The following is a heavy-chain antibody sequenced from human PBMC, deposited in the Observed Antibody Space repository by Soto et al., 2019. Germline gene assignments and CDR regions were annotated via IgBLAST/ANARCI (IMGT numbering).Heavy chain of an antibody. J-gene: IGHJ6*02. Sequence: QVQLQQWGAGLLKPSETLSLTCAVYGGSFSGYYWSWIRQPPGKGLEWIGEINHSGSTNYNPSLKSRVTISVDTSKNRFSLKLSSVTAADTAVYYCARGTVTMVRGVIYYYYYGMDVWGQGTTVTVSS. CDR1: GGSFSGYY. CDR2: INHSGST. CDR3: ARGTVTMVRGVIYYYYYGMDV. V-gene: IGHV4-34*01. D-gene: IGHD3-10*01.